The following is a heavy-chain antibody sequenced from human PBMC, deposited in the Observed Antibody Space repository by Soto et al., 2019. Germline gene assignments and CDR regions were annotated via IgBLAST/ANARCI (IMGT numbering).Heavy chain of an antibody. CDR3: ARDMYGDYLGEGY. J-gene: IGHJ4*02. V-gene: IGHV3-48*01. CDR1: GFTFSSYS. Sequence: GGSLRLSCAASGFTFSSYSMNWVRQAPGKGLEWVSYISSTSSTIYYADSVKGRFTISRDNAKNSLYLQMNSLRAEDTAVYYCARDMYGDYLGEGYWGQGTLVTVSS. CDR2: ISSTSSTI. D-gene: IGHD4-17*01.